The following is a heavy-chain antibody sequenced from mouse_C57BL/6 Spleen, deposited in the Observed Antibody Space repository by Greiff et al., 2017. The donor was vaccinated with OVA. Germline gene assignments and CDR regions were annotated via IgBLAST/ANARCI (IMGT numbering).Heavy chain of an antibody. Sequence: EVKLQESGEGLVKPGGSLKLSCAASGFTFSSYAMSWVRQTPEKRLEWVAYISSGGDYIYYADTVKGRFTISRDNARNTLYLQMSSLKSEDTAMYYCTREGLLRGFAYWGQGTLVTVSA. CDR1: GFTFSSYA. D-gene: IGHD2-3*01. CDR3: TREGLLRGFAY. J-gene: IGHJ3*01. V-gene: IGHV5-9-1*02. CDR2: ISSGGDYI.